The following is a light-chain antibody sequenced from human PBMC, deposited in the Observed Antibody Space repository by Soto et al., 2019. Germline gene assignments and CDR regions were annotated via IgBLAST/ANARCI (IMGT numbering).Light chain of an antibody. V-gene: IGKV1-39*01. CDR1: QSISSY. Sequence: DIQMTQSPSSLSASVGDRVTITCRASQSISSYLNWYQQKPGKAPKLLIYAASSLQSGVPSRFSGSGSGTDFTLTIISLQPEDFATYYCQQLIRFPTKFGQGTKVDIK. J-gene: IGKJ1*01. CDR2: AAS. CDR3: QQLIRFPTK.